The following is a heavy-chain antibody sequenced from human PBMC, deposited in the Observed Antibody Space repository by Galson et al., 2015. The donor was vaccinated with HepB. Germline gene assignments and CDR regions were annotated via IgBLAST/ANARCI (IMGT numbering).Heavy chain of an antibody. J-gene: IGHJ6*02. D-gene: IGHD6-6*01. CDR1: GGTFNSYT. Sequence: SVKVSCKASGGTFNSYTISWVRQAPGQGLDYMGRVIPILDIADYAQKFQGRVTITADKSTSTAYMELTSLRSDDTAVYYCAMVDYSSSYYYYYGMDVWGQGTTVTVSS. V-gene: IGHV1-69*02. CDR2: VIPILDIA. CDR3: AMVDYSSSYYYYYGMDV.